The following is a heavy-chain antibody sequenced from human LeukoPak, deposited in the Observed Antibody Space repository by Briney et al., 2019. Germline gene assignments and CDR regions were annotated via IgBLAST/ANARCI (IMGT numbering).Heavy chain of an antibody. CDR2: IKQDGSEK. D-gene: IGHD4-17*01. J-gene: IGHJ4*02. Sequence: PGGSLRLSCAASGFTFSYYWMGWVRQASGKGLEWVANIKQDGSEKYYVDSVRGRFTISRDNAKNSLYLQMNSLRTEDTALYYCAKESTVTSAIDFDYWGQGTLVTVSS. V-gene: IGHV3-7*03. CDR3: AKESTVTSAIDFDY. CDR1: GFTFSYYW.